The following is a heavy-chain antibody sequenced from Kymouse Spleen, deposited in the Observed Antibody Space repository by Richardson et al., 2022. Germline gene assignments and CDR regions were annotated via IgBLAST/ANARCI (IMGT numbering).Heavy chain of an antibody. D-gene: IGHD3-10*01. Sequence: VQLVQSGAEVKKPGSSVKVSCKASGGTFSSYAISWVRQAPGQGLEWMGGIIPIFGTANYAQKFQGRVTITTDESTSTAYMELSSLRSEDTAVYYCAREERFGESQFLYYYYYYGMDVWGQGTTVTVSS. CDR1: GGTFSSYA. CDR2: IIPIFGTA. V-gene: IGHV1-69*05. CDR3: AREERFGESQFLYYYYYYGMDV. J-gene: IGHJ6*02.